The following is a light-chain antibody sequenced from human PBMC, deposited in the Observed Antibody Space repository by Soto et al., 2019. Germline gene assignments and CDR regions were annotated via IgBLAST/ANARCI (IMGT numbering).Light chain of an antibody. Sequence: QSVLTEPPSVSGAPGQRVTISCTGSSSNIGADYDVHWYQQLPGTAPKLLIYGNSNRPSGVPDRFSGSKSGTSASLAITGLQAEYEADYYCQSYDSSLSGYVFGTGTKVTVL. V-gene: IGLV1-40*01. CDR1: SSNIGADYD. J-gene: IGLJ1*01. CDR2: GNS. CDR3: QSYDSSLSGYV.